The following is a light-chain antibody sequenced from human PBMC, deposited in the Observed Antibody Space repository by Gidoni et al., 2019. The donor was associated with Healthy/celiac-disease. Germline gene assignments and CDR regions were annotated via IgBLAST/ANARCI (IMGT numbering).Light chain of an antibody. CDR3: QQYYSYPRT. V-gene: IGKV1-8*01. J-gene: IGKJ1*01. CDR2: AAS. Sequence: AIRMTQSPSSFSASTGDSVTITCRASQGISSYLAWYQQKPGKAHKLLIYAASTLQSGVPSSFCSCGSGTEFTLTIHCLHSEDLATYYCQQYYSYPRTFGQGTKVEIK. CDR1: QGISSY.